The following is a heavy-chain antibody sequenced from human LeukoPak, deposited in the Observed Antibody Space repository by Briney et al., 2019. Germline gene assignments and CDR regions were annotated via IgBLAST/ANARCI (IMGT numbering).Heavy chain of an antibody. CDR3: ARDAHYDSSGYYAY. CDR1: GGTFSSYA. Sequence: SVKVSCKASGGTFSSYAITWVRQAPGQGLEWMGRIIPISGIANYAQKFQGRVTITADKPTTTAYMELSSLRSEDTAVYYCARDAHYDSSGYYAYWGQGTLVTVSS. CDR2: IIPISGIA. D-gene: IGHD3-22*01. V-gene: IGHV1-69*04. J-gene: IGHJ4*02.